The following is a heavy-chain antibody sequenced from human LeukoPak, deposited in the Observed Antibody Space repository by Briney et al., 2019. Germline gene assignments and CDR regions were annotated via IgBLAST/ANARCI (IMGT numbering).Heavy chain of an antibody. J-gene: IGHJ4*02. V-gene: IGHV3-21*01. CDR2: ISSTSTYI. CDR1: GFTFVSYT. CDR3: ARDLLGELYFDF. Sequence: PGESLRLSCAASGFTFVSYTMNWFRQAPGKGLAWVSSISSTSTYIYYADSVKGRFTISRDNGGNSLYLQMNSLRAEDTAVYYCARDLLGELYFDFWGQGTLVTVSS. D-gene: IGHD3-10*01.